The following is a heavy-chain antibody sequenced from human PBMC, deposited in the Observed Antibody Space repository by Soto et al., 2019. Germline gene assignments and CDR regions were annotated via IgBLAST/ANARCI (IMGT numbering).Heavy chain of an antibody. V-gene: IGHV4-34*01. Sequence: PSETLSLTCAVYGGSLSGYYWSWIRQPPGKGLEWIGYIYYSGSTNYNPSLKSRVTISVDTSKNQFSLQLNSVTPEDTAVYYCARGDSSSSPYYYYYYGMDVWGQGTTVTVSS. CDR1: GGSLSGYY. J-gene: IGHJ6*02. CDR3: ARGDSSSSPYYYYYYGMDV. D-gene: IGHD6-6*01. CDR2: IYYSGST.